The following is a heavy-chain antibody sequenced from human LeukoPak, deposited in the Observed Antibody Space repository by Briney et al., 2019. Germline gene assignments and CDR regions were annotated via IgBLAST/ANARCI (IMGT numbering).Heavy chain of an antibody. D-gene: IGHD6-6*01. Sequence: ASVKVSCKASGYTLTGQDMHWVRQAPGQGFEWMGWINPNTGATSYAQKFQGRVTMTRDTTTNTAYMELTSLPSDDTAGYYCASYPRYSSSPPFDYWGQGTMVTVSP. CDR3: ASYPRYSSSPPFDY. V-gene: IGHV1-2*02. CDR1: GYTLTGQD. CDR2: INPNTGAT. J-gene: IGHJ4*02.